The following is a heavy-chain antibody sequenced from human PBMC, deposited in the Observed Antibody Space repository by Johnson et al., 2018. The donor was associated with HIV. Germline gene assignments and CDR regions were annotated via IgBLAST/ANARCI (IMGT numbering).Heavy chain of an antibody. D-gene: IGHD3-9*01. CDR2: ISGSGGST. CDR1: GFTFSSYA. Sequence: VQLVESGGGVVQPGRSLRLSCAASGFTFSSYAMSWVRQAPGKGLEWVSAISGSGGSTYYADSVKGRFTISRDNSKNTLYLQMNSLRAEDTAVYYCARDPYYDFLTGPRDAFDIWGQGTMVTVSS. CDR3: ARDPYYDFLTGPRDAFDI. V-gene: IGHV3-23*04. J-gene: IGHJ3*02.